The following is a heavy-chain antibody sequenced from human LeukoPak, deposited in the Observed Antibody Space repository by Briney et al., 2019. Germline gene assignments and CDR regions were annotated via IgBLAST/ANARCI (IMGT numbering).Heavy chain of an antibody. CDR3: ARFRISSSWYNLPYFDY. J-gene: IGHJ4*02. D-gene: IGHD6-13*01. CDR1: GGSFSGYY. V-gene: IGHV4-34*01. Sequence: SETLSLTCAVYGGSFSGYYWSWIRQPPGKGLEWIGEINHSGSTYYNPSLKSRVTISVDTSKNQFSLKLSSVTAADTAVYYCARFRISSSWYNLPYFDYWGQGTLVTVSS. CDR2: INHSGST.